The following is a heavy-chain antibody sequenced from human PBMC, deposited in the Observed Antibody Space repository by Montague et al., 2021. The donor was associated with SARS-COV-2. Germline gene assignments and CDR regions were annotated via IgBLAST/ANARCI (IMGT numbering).Heavy chain of an antibody. Sequence: SLRLSCAASGFTFSNYAMNWVRQAPGKGLEWVSIIYSGAGAYYADSVKGRFTISRDNSKKTLFLQLDSLRAEDTAVYCCAKGVAGTGIDALDFWGQGTMVTVSA. CDR3: AKGVAGTGIDALDF. CDR2: IYSGAGA. V-gene: IGHV3-23*03. CDR1: GFTFSNYA. J-gene: IGHJ3*01. D-gene: IGHD6-19*01.